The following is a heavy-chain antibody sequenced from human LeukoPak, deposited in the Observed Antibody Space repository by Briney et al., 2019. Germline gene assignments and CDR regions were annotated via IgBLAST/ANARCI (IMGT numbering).Heavy chain of an antibody. CDR2: ISGSGGST. V-gene: IGHV3-23*01. Sequence: GGSLRLSCAASGFTFSSYAMSWVRQAPGKGLEWVSDISGSGGSTYYADSVKGRFTISRDNSKNTLYLQMNSLRAEDTAVYYCAKRGPGSPQSGKYYFDYWGQGTLVTVSS. J-gene: IGHJ4*02. CDR1: GFTFSSYA. D-gene: IGHD3-10*01. CDR3: AKRGPGSPQSGKYYFDY.